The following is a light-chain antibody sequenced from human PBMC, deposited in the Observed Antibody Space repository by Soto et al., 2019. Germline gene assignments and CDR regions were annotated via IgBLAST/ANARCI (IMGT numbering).Light chain of an antibody. V-gene: IGKV4-1*01. Sequence: DIVMTQSPDSLAVSLGERATINCKSSQSILYSSNNKNHLAWYQQKPGQPPRLLIYWASTRESGVPDRFSGSGSGTDFTLTISSLQAEDAEVSYCQQYYSTPLTFGGGTKVDIK. CDR2: WAS. J-gene: IGKJ4*01. CDR1: QSILYSSNNKNH. CDR3: QQYYSTPLT.